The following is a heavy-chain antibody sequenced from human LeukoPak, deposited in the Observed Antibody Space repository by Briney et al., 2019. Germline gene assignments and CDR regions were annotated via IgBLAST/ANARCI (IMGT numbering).Heavy chain of an antibody. Sequence: GASVKVSCKASGYTFTNYYIHWVRQAHGQGLEWMGWINPNSGGTNYAQKFQGRVTMTRDTSISTAYMELSRLTSDDTAVYYCAKDAIVRDYSNSDYWGQGTLVTVSS. CDR3: AKDAIVRDYSNSDY. D-gene: IGHD4-11*01. CDR1: GYTFTNYY. J-gene: IGHJ4*02. V-gene: IGHV1-2*02. CDR2: INPNSGGT.